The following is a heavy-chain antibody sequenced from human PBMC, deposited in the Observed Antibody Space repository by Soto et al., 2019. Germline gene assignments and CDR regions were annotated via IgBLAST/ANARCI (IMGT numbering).Heavy chain of an antibody. CDR1: GCSISSSSYY. D-gene: IGHD6-6*01. CDR3: ASSPAIAAPNYYYYYMDV. V-gene: IGHV4-39*01. CDR2: IYYSGST. J-gene: IGHJ6*03. Sequence: SETLSLTCTVSGCSISSSSYYWGWIRQPPGKGLEWIGSIYYSGSTYYNPSLKSRVTISVDTSKNQFSLKLSSVTAADTAVYYCASSPAIAAPNYYYYYMDVWGKGTTVTVSS.